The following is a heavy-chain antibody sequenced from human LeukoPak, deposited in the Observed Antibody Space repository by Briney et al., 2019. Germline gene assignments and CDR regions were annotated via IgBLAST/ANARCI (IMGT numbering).Heavy chain of an antibody. D-gene: IGHD2-2*01. J-gene: IGHJ4*02. CDR2: IYSDGST. Sequence: GGSLRLSCAASGFTVSSTYMSWVRQAPGKGLEWVSVIYSDGSTYYADSVKGRFTISRDNSKNTLYLQMNSLRAEDTAVYYCAKEGYYAPYFDYWGQGTLVTVSS. V-gene: IGHV3-53*01. CDR3: AKEGYYAPYFDY. CDR1: GFTVSSTY.